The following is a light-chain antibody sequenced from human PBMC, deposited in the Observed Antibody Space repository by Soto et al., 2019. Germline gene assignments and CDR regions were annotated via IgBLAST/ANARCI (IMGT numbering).Light chain of an antibody. J-gene: IGKJ2*01. Sequence: DIQMTQSASTLSASVEERVTITCRASQSISSWLAWYQQKPGKGPKLLNYKASSLESGVPSRFSGSGSGTEFTLTISCLQPDDFATYYCQQYSSYPYTFGQGTNLEIK. CDR1: QSISSW. CDR2: KAS. V-gene: IGKV1-5*03. CDR3: QQYSSYPYT.